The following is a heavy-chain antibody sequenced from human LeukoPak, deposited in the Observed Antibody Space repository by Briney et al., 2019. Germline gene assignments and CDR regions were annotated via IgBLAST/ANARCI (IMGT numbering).Heavy chain of an antibody. D-gene: IGHD3-16*01. CDR2: IEQDGSET. V-gene: IGHV3-7*03. CDR3: ATFGGNNAYIDN. Sequence: GGSLRLPCAPSGFRFRRCWMSWVRQAPGKGLEWVANIEQDGSETKYLDSVKGRFTISRDNAKNSLSLQMNCLRAEDTAVYYCATFGGNNAYIDNWGQGTLVTVSS. CDR1: GFRFRRCW. J-gene: IGHJ4*02.